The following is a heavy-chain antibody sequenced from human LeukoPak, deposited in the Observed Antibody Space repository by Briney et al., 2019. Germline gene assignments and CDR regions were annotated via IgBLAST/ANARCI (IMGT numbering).Heavy chain of an antibody. V-gene: IGHV3-7*04. J-gene: IGHJ1*01. Sequence: PGGSLRLSCAASGFTFTDYCISWVRQAPGKGLEWVANIEQEGNDKYYVDSVKGRFTISRDNVKNTLYLQINSLRAEDTAVYYCARASNPATGTLVHHWGQGTLVTVSS. D-gene: IGHD6-13*01. CDR1: GFTFTDYC. CDR3: ARASNPATGTLVHH. CDR2: IEQEGNDK.